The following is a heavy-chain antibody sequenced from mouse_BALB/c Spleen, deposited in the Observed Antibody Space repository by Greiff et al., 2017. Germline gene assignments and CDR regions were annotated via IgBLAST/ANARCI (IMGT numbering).Heavy chain of an antibody. V-gene: IGHV5-17*02. Sequence: EVQLQESGGGLVQPGGSRKLSCAASGFTFSSFGMHWVRQAPEKGLEWVAYISSGSSTIYYADTVKGRFTISRDNPKNTLFLQMTSLRSEDTAMYYCARYGNYNYYAMDYWGQGTSVTVSS. CDR3: ARYGNYNYYAMDY. D-gene: IGHD2-1*01. CDR2: ISSGSSTI. J-gene: IGHJ4*01. CDR1: GFTFSSFG.